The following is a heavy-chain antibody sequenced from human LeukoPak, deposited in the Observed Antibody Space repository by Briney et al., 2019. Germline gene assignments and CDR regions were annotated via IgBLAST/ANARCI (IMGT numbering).Heavy chain of an antibody. CDR3: ARRHQNRVWDDY. Sequence: SETLSLTCTVSGVSISSSNSYWGWIRQPPGKGLEWIGEIYHSGSTNYNPSLKSRVTISVDKSKNQFSLKLSSVTAADTAVYYCARRHQNRVWDDYWGQGTLVTVSS. J-gene: IGHJ4*02. CDR2: IYHSGST. V-gene: IGHV4-39*07. CDR1: GVSISSSNSY. D-gene: IGHD1-26*01.